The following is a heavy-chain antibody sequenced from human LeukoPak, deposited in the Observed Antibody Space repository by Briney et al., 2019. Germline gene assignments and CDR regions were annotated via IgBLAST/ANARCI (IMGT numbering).Heavy chain of an antibody. Sequence: PSGTLSLTCTVSGGSISTNPYWWTWVRQPPGKGLEWIGEISHRGSTKYNLSLKSRVTISVDTSKNQFSLKLSSVTAADTAVYHCATWASRDWYFDLWGRGTLVTVSS. J-gene: IGHJ2*01. V-gene: IGHV4-4*02. CDR2: ISHRGST. CDR1: GGSISTNPYW. CDR3: ATWASRDWYFDL.